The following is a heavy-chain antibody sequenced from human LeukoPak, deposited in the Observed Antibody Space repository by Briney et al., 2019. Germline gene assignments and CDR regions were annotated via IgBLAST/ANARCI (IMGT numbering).Heavy chain of an antibody. CDR2: ISYDGSNK. D-gene: IGHD5-18*01. CDR1: GFTFSSYG. CDR3: AKDWDTAMVTNY. Sequence: GGSLRLSCAASGFTFSSYGMHWVRQAPGKGLEWVAVISYDGSNKYYADSVKGRFTISRDNSKNTLYLQMNSLRAEDTAAYYCAKDWDTAMVTNYWGQGTLVTVSS. V-gene: IGHV3-30*18. J-gene: IGHJ4*02.